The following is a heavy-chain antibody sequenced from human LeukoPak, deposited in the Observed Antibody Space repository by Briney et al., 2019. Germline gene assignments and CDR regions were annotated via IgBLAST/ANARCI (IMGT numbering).Heavy chain of an antibody. J-gene: IGHJ4*02. CDR1: GYMFTSHG. V-gene: IGHV1-18*01. CDR3: ARDGYSSGLDY. CDR2: VSTKNGNT. D-gene: IGHD6-19*01. Sequence: GASVKVSCKASGYMFTSHGITWVRQAPGQGLEWMGWVSTKNGNTNYAQKLQGRVTMTTDTSTSTAYMELRSLRSDDTAVYYCARDGYSSGLDYWGQGTLVTVSS.